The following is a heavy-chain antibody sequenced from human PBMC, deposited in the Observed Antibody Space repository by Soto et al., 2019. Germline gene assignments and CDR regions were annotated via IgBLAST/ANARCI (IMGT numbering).Heavy chain of an antibody. J-gene: IGHJ6*02. CDR1: GGSISSYY. D-gene: IGHD4-17*01. CDR3: ARDLFYGDYGYYGMDV. V-gene: IGHV4-59*01. Sequence: QVQLQESGPGLVKPSETLSLTCTVSGGSISSYYWSWIRQPPGKGLEWIGYIYYSGSTNYNPSLKSRVTISVDASQNQFSLKLSSVTAADTAVYYCARDLFYGDYGYYGMDVWGQGTTVTGSS. CDR2: IYYSGST.